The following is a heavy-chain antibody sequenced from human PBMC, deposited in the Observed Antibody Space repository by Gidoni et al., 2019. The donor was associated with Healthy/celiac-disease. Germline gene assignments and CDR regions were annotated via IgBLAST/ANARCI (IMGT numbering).Heavy chain of an antibody. CDR3: ARAASSSGYYSDWYFDL. Sequence: QVQLQESGPGLVKPSQTLSLTCTVSGGSISSGGYYWSWIRQHPGKGLEWIGYIYYSGSTYYNPSLKSLVTISVDTSKNQFSLKLSSVTAADTAVYYCARAASSSGYYSDWYFDLWGRGTLVTVSS. CDR1: GGSISSGGYY. J-gene: IGHJ2*01. CDR2: IYYSGST. D-gene: IGHD3-22*01. V-gene: IGHV4-31*01.